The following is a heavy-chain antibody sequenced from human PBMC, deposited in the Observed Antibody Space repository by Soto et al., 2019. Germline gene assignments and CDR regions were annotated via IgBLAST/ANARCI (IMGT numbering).Heavy chain of an antibody. CDR2: INPNSGGT. D-gene: IGHD3-3*01. V-gene: IGHV1-2*02. J-gene: IGHJ6*02. CDR3: ARDPIDDFWSGYPFIRERYGMDV. CDR1: GYTFTGYY. Sequence: GASVKVSCKASGYTFTGYYMHWVRQAPGQGLEWMGWINPNSGGTNYAQKFQGRVTMTRDTSISTAYMELSRLRSDDTAVYYCARDPIDDFWSGYPFIRERYGMDVWGQGTTVTVSS.